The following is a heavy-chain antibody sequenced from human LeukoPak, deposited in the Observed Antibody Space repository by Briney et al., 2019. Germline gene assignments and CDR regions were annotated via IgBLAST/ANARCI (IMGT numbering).Heavy chain of an antibody. CDR3: ARDHGSGWYFDY. J-gene: IGHJ4*02. CDR2: INHSGST. V-gene: IGHV4-34*01. CDR1: GGSFSGYY. Sequence: SETLSLTCAVYGGSFSGYYWSWIRQPPGKGLEWIGEINHSGSTNYNPSLKSRVTMSVDTSKNQFSLKLSSVTAADTAVYYCARDHGSGWYFDYWGQGTLVTVSS. D-gene: IGHD6-19*01.